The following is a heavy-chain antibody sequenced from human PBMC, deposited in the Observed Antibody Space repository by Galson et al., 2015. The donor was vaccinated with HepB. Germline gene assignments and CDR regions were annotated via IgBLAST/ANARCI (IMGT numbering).Heavy chain of an antibody. J-gene: IGHJ4*02. D-gene: IGHD3-22*01. CDR3: TRGRHYYDGTGYSDC. CDR2: IRSRPYGATT. V-gene: IGHV3-49*03. CDR1: GFTFRDYP. Sequence: SLRLSCAASGFTFRDYPTSWFRQAPGKGLEWVGFIRSRPYGATTDYAASVEGRFTISRDDSKSIAYLQMNSLKTEDTAIYYCTRGRHYYDGTGYSDCWGQGTLVTVSS.